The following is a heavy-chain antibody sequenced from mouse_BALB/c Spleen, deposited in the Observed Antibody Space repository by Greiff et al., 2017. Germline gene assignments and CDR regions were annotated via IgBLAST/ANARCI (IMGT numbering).Heavy chain of an antibody. CDR3: ARGSNYGFAY. CDR2: ISSGSSTI. CDR1: GFTFSSFG. Sequence: EVKLEESGGGLVQPGGSRKLSCAASGFTFSSFGMHWVRQAPEKGLEWVAYISSGSSTIYYADTVKGRFTISRDNPKNTLFLQMTSLRSEDTAMYYCARGSNYGFAYWGQGTLVTVSA. V-gene: IGHV5-17*02. J-gene: IGHJ3*01. D-gene: IGHD2-5*01.